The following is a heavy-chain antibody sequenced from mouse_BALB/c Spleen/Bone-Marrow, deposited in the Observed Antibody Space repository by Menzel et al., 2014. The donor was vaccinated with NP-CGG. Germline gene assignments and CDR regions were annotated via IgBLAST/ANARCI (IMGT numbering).Heavy chain of an antibody. D-gene: IGHD2-1*01. J-gene: IGHJ3*01. V-gene: IGHV1-4*01. CDR1: GYTFTSYT. CDR2: INPSSGYT. CDR3: ARESYGNWFAY. Sequence: QVQLQQSGAELARPGASVKMSCKASGYTFTSYTMHWVKQRPGQGLEWIGYINPSSGYTNYNQKFKDKATLTADKSSSTAYMQLSSLTSVDSTVYYCARESYGNWFAYWGQGTLVTVSA.